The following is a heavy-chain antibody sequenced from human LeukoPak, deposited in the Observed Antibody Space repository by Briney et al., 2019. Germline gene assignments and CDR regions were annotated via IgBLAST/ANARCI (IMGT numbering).Heavy chain of an antibody. CDR1: GFTFSSYW. Sequence: GGSLRLSCAASGFTFSSYWMSWFRQAPEKGLEWVANIKQDGSEKYYVDSVKGRFTISRDNAKNSLYLQMNSLRAEDTAVYYCARKVVVVPAAGPEIDYWGQGTLVTVSS. CDR2: IKQDGSEK. V-gene: IGHV3-7*01. CDR3: ARKVVVVPAAGPEIDY. J-gene: IGHJ4*02. D-gene: IGHD2-2*01.